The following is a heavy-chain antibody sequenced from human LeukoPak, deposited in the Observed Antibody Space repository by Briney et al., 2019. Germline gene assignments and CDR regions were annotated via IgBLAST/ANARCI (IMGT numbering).Heavy chain of an antibody. Sequence: GGSLRLSCAASGFTLSSNYMRWVRQAPGKGREGVSVIYSGGSTYYPDSVTGRFTISRDNSKNTLYLQMNSLRAEDTAVYYCSIGELPYFDYWGQGTLVTVSS. CDR2: IYSGGST. D-gene: IGHD3-10*01. CDR1: GFTLSSNY. V-gene: IGHV3-53*05. CDR3: SIGELPYFDY. J-gene: IGHJ4*02.